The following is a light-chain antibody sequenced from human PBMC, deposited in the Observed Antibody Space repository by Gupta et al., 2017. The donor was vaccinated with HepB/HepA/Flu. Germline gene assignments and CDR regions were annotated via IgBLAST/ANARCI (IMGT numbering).Light chain of an antibody. V-gene: IGLV8-61*01. CDR1: SGSVSTSFF. J-gene: IGLJ3*02. CDR2: NTN. CDR3: LLYMGGGIWV. Sequence: QTVVTQEPSFSVSPGGTVTLTCGLRSGSVSTSFFPSWYQHTPGQAPRLLIYNTNTRSSGVPHRFSGSIVGNKTALTITGAQADDESDFYCLLYMGGGIWVFGGGTKLTVL.